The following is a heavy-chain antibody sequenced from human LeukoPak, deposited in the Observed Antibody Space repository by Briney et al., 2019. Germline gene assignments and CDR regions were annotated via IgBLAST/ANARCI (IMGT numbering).Heavy chain of an antibody. Sequence: PGGSLRLSCAASGFTFSNYAMSWVRQAPGKGLEWVSAISDSGASTYSADSVKGRFTISRDNSKNTLYLQMNSLRAEDTAVYYCAGQQLEIVWGQGTLVTVSS. CDR1: GFTFSNYA. V-gene: IGHV3-23*01. CDR3: AGQQLEIV. CDR2: ISDSGAST. J-gene: IGHJ4*02. D-gene: IGHD6-13*01.